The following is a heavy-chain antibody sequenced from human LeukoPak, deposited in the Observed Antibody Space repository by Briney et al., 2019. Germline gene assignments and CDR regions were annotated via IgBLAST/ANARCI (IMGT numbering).Heavy chain of an antibody. CDR1: GFTFSNAW. D-gene: IGHD1-14*01. CDR3: STGSGNQGYYYYGMDV. Sequence: GGSLRLSCAASGFTFSNAWMSWVRQAPGKGLEWVGRIKSKTNGGTTDYAAPVKGRFTISRDDSKNTLYLQMNSLKTEDTAVYYCSTGSGNQGYYYYGMDVWGQGTTVTVSS. J-gene: IGHJ6*02. V-gene: IGHV3-15*01. CDR2: IKSKTNGGTT.